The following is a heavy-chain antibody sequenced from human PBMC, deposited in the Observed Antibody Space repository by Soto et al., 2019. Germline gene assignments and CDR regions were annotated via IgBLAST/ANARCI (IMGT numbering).Heavy chain of an antibody. CDR3: AKDRPSMYTSTGPFDY. V-gene: IGHV3-30*18. J-gene: IGHJ4*02. D-gene: IGHD6-19*01. CDR2: ISYDGSNK. Sequence: GSLRLSCAASGFTFSSYGMHWVRQAPGKGLEWVAVISYDGSNKYYADSVKGRFTISRDNSKNTLYLQMNSLRAEDTAVYYCAKDRPSMYTSTGPFDYWGQGTLVTVPS. CDR1: GFTFSSYG.